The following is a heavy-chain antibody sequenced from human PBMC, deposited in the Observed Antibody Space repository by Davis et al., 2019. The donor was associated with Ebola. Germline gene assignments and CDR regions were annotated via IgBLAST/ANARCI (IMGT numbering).Heavy chain of an antibody. CDR1: GGTFSSYA. CDR2: IIPILGIA. V-gene: IGHV1-69*04. CDR3: ARESRGLLWFGDFDY. Sequence: SVKVSCKASGGTFSSYAISWVRQAPGQGLEWMGRIIPILGIANYAQKFQGRVAITADKSTSTAYMELSSLRSEDTAVYYCARESRGLLWFGDFDYWGQGTLVTVSS. J-gene: IGHJ4*02. D-gene: IGHD3-10*01.